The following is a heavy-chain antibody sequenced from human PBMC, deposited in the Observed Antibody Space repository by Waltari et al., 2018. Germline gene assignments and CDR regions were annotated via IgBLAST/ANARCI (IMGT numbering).Heavy chain of an antibody. CDR1: GGPISSSY. Sequence: VQLQESGPGLVTPSETLSLTCTVSGGPISSSYWRWIRQPPGKGLEWIGYIYYSGSTNYNPSLKSRVTISVDTSKNQFSLKLSSVTAADTVVYYCARDNAYYYDSSGYYYSYFQHWGQGTLVTVSS. CDR3: ARDNAYYYDSSGYYYSYFQH. CDR2: IYYSGST. D-gene: IGHD3-22*01. V-gene: IGHV4-59*01. J-gene: IGHJ1*01.